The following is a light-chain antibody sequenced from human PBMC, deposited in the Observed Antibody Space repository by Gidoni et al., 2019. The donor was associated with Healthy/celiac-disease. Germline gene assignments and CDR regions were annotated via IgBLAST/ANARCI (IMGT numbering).Light chain of an antibody. V-gene: IGKV3-20*01. J-gene: IGKJ2*01. CDR1: QSVSSSY. CDR3: QQYGSSQYT. Sequence: EIVLTQSPGTLSLSPGERATLYCMASQSVSSSYLAWYQQKPGQAPRLLIYGASSRATGIPDRFSGSGSGTDFTLTISRLEPEDFAVYYCQQYGSSQYTFGQGTKLEIK. CDR2: GAS.